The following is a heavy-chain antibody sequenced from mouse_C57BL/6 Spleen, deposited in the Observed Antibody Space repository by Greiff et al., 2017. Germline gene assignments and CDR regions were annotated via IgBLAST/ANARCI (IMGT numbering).Heavy chain of an antibody. CDR3: AMKGSYGGSYEGY. CDR1: GYTFTSYW. J-gene: IGHJ2*01. D-gene: IGHD1-1*01. CDR2: IHPSDSDT. Sequence: QVHVQQPGAELVKPGASVKVSCKASGYTFTSYWMHWVKQRPGQGLEWIGRIHPSDSDTNNNQKFKGKATLTVDKSSSTASMQLSSLTSEDSAVYYCAMKGSYGGSYEGYWGQGTTLTVSS. V-gene: IGHV1-74*01.